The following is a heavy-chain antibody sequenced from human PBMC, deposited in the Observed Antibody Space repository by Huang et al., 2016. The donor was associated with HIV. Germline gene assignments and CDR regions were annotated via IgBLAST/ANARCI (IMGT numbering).Heavy chain of an antibody. J-gene: IGHJ6*02. Sequence: AISWVRQAPGQGLEWMGGIIPNGGTTNDAQKFQGRVKVTADESTTTAYLELSSLRSEDTAVYYCARLPWFGTYYCGMDVWGQGTTVTVSS. CDR2: IIPNGGTT. CDR3: ARLPWFGTYYCGMDV. CDR1: A. D-gene: IGHD3-10*01. V-gene: IGHV1-69*01.